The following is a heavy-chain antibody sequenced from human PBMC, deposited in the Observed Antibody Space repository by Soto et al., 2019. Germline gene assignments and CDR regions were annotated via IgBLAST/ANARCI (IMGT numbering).Heavy chain of an antibody. CDR3: AKDLRKAPRVVGATSP. CDR1: GFTFSSYG. D-gene: IGHD1-26*01. V-gene: IGHV3-30*18. CDR2: ISYDGSNK. J-gene: IGHJ5*02. Sequence: PGGSLRLSCAASGFTFSSYGMHWVRQAPGKGLEWVAVISYDGSNKYYADSVKGRFTISRDNSKNTLYLQMNSLRAEDTAVYYCAKDLRKAPRVVGATSPSGQGTLFTVSS.